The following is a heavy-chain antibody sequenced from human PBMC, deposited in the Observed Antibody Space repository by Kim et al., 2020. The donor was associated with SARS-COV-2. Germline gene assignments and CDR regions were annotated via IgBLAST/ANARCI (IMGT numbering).Heavy chain of an antibody. D-gene: IGHD6-6*01. CDR3: ARVSSALKYSSSSVGYFDY. Sequence: SRVTISVDTPKNQFSLKLSSVTAADTAVYYCARVSSALKYSSSSVGYFDYWGQGTLVTVSS. V-gene: IGHV4-30-2*04. J-gene: IGHJ4*02.